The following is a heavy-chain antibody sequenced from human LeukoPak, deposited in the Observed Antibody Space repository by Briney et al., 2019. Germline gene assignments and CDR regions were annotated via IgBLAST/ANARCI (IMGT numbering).Heavy chain of an antibody. J-gene: IGHJ3*02. CDR3: ARARFFDWLLSHDAFDI. Sequence: ASVKVSCKASGYTFTGYYMHWVRQAPGQGLEWMGWINPNSGGTNFAQEFQGRVTMTRDTSISTAYMELSRLRSDDTAVYYCARARFFDWLLSHDAFDIWGQGTMVTVSS. CDR1: GYTFTGYY. D-gene: IGHD3-9*01. V-gene: IGHV1-2*02. CDR2: INPNSGGT.